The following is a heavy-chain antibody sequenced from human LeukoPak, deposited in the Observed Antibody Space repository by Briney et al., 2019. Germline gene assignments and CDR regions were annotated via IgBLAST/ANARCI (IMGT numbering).Heavy chain of an antibody. J-gene: IGHJ4*02. V-gene: IGHV4-34*01. D-gene: IGHD4-23*01. CDR3: ARVSSAVVAPFDY. CDR2: INHSGST. Sequence: SETLSLTCAVYGGSFSGYYWSWIRQPPGKGLEWIGEINHSGSTNYNPSLKSRVTISVDTSKNQFSPKLSSVTAADTAVYYCARVSSAVVAPFDYWGQGTLVTVSS. CDR1: GGSFSGYY.